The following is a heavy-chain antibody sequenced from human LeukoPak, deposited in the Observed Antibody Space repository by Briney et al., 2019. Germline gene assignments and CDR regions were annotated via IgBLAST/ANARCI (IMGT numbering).Heavy chain of an antibody. Sequence: PSETLSLTCTVSGGSISSYYWSWIRQPPGKGLEWIGYIYYSGSTNYNPSLKSRVTISVDTSKNQFSLKLSSVTAADTAVYYCARDVAYYDILTGYSQGDWFDPWGQGTQVTVSS. J-gene: IGHJ5*02. CDR2: IYYSGST. V-gene: IGHV4-59*01. D-gene: IGHD3-9*01. CDR1: GGSISSYY. CDR3: ARDVAYYDILTGYSQGDWFDP.